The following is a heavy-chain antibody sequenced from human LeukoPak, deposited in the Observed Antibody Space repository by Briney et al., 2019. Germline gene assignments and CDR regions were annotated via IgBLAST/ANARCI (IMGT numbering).Heavy chain of an antibody. V-gene: IGHV3-23*01. Sequence: GGSLRLSCAASGFTFSSYAMSWVRQAPGKGLEWVSAISGSGGSTYYADSVKGRFTISRDNSKNTLYLQMKSLRGDDTAVYYCAKAKSDSRGGFDYWGQGTLVTVSS. J-gene: IGHJ4*02. CDR2: ISGSGGST. D-gene: IGHD6-13*01. CDR1: GFTFSSYA. CDR3: AKAKSDSRGGFDY.